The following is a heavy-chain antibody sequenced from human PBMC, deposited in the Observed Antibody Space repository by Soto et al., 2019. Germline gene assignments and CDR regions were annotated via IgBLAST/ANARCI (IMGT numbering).Heavy chain of an antibody. V-gene: IGHV4-39*01. CDR3: ASSSSWYGNWFDP. D-gene: IGHD6-13*01. Sequence: SETLSLTCTVSGGSISSSSYYWGWIRQPPGKGLEWIGSIYYSGSTYYNPSLKSRVTISVDTSKNQFSLKLSSVTAADTAVYYCASSSSWYGNWFDPWGQGTLVTVSS. CDR1: GGSISSSSYY. CDR2: IYYSGST. J-gene: IGHJ5*02.